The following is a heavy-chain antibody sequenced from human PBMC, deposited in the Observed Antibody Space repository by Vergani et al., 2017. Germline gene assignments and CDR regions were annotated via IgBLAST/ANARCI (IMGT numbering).Heavy chain of an antibody. CDR1: GFTFSNYG. J-gene: IGHJ4*02. CDR3: ARDTVTGSRYFDY. Sequence: QVQLVESGGGVVQPGGSLRLSCGASGFTFSNYGMHWVRQAPGKGLEWVTFIRYDGSNTYYADSVKGRFTISRDNSKNTLFLQMKSLRPEDTAVYYCARDTVTGSRYFDYWGQGTLVTVSS. CDR2: IRYDGSNT. V-gene: IGHV3-30*02. D-gene: IGHD6-19*01.